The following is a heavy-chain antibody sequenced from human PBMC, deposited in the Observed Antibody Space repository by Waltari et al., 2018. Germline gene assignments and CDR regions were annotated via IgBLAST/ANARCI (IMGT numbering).Heavy chain of an antibody. Sequence: VQHVRSGGAGVQPGRSLRLSTASPASPFSTDGMHWDRQAPGKGLEWVAVIWYDGRNKNYGASVKGRFTISRDNSKNTLYLQMNSLRAEDTAVYYCVVGGSRGGDEGGYWGQGTLVTVSS. CDR3: VVGGSRGGDEGGY. CDR1: ASPFSTDG. V-gene: IGHV3-33*01. J-gene: IGHJ4*02. CDR2: IWYDGRNK. D-gene: IGHD2-21*02.